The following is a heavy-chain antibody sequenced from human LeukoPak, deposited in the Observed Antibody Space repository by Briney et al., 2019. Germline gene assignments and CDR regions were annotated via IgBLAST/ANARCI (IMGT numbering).Heavy chain of an antibody. Sequence: GGSLRLSCAASGFTISDYYMSWVRQVPGKGLEWVSYVSETGSGTDYVDSVKGRFTISRDNAKNSLYLQMYSLRAEDTAVYYCARDLYSGSSPFDFWGQGTLVTVSS. CDR3: ARDLYSGSSPFDF. CDR1: GFTISDYY. D-gene: IGHD1-26*01. CDR2: VSETGSGT. V-gene: IGHV3-11*06. J-gene: IGHJ4*02.